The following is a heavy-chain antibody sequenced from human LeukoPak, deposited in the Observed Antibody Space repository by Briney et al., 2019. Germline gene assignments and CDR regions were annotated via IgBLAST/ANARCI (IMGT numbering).Heavy chain of an antibody. D-gene: IGHD6-6*01. CDR1: GYTFTSYG. V-gene: IGHV1-18*01. CDR2: ISAYNGNT. Sequence: ASVKVSCKASGYTFTSYGISWVRQAPGQGLEWMGWISAYNGNTNYAQKLQGRVTMTTDTSTSTAYMGLRSLRSDDAAVYYCGKSRVTYTTSSALGYWGQGTLVTVSS. J-gene: IGHJ4*02. CDR3: GKSRVTYTTSSALGY.